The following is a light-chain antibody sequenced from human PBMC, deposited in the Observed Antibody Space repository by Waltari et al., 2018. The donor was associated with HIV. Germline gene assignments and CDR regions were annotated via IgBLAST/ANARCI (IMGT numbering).Light chain of an antibody. CDR3: QQYGSSPCT. CDR1: HGISSGY. J-gene: IGKJ2*02. Sequence: EIVFTQSPATLSLSPGERAPLSCRASHGISSGYLTWYQQKPGQAPRLLIFGASSRVTGIPDRCSGSGSGTVFTLTISSLEPEDFAMYYCQQYGSSPCTFGQGTKLEIK. CDR2: GAS. V-gene: IGKV3-20*01.